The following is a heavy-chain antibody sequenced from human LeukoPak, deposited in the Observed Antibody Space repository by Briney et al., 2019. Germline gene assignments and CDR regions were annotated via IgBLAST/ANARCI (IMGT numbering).Heavy chain of an antibody. CDR3: AKDLSSGWYSTYDY. CDR1: GFTFSSYA. D-gene: IGHD6-19*01. V-gene: IGHV3-23*01. CDR2: ISGSGGST. J-gene: IGHJ4*02. Sequence: PGGSLRLSCAASGFTFSSYAMSWVRQAPGKGLEWVSAISGSGGSTYYAGSVKGRFTISRDNSKNTLYLQMNSLRAEDTAVYYCAKDLSSGWYSTYDYWGQGTLVTVSS.